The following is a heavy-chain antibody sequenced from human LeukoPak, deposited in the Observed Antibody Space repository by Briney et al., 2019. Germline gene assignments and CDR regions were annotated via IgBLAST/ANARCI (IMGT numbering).Heavy chain of an antibody. V-gene: IGHV1-69*13. J-gene: IGHJ5*02. CDR2: IIPIFGTA. CDR3: ARDSSSWYVPWFDP. Sequence: GASVKVSCKASGGTFSSYAISWVRQAPGQGLEWMGGIIPIFGTANYAQKFQGRVTITADESTSTAYMELRSLRSDDTAVYYCARDSSSWYVPWFDPWGQGTLVTVSS. CDR1: GGTFSSYA. D-gene: IGHD6-13*01.